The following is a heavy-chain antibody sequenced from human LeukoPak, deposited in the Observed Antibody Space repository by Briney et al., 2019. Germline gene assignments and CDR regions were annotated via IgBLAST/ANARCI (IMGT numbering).Heavy chain of an antibody. CDR2: INHSGST. D-gene: IGHD2-2*01. CDR3: ARGDIVVVPAAHYCYYYMDV. CDR1: GGSFSDYY. V-gene: IGHV4-34*01. Sequence: PSETLSLTCAVYGGSFSDYYWTWIRQPPGKGLEWIGEINHSGSTNYNPSLKSRVTISVDTSKSQFSLKLSSVTAADAAVYYCARGDIVVVPAAHYCYYYMDVWGKGTTVTISS. J-gene: IGHJ6*03.